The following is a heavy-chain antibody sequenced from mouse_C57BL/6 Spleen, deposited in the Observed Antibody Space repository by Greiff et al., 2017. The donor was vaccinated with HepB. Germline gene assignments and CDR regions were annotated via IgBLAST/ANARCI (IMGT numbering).Heavy chain of an antibody. CDR2: ISSGSSTI. Sequence: EVMLVESGGGLVKPGGSLKLSCAASGFTFSDYGMHWVRQAPEKGLEWVAYISSGSSTIYYADTVKGRFTISRDNAKNTLFLQMTSLRSEDTAMYYCARRHDGYSGAMDYWGQGTSVTVSS. CDR3: ARRHDGYSGAMDY. D-gene: IGHD2-3*01. V-gene: IGHV5-17*01. J-gene: IGHJ4*01. CDR1: GFTFSDYG.